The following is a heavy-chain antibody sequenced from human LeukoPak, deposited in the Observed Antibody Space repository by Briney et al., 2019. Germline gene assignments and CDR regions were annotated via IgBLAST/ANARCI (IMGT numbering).Heavy chain of an antibody. V-gene: IGHV1-46*01. Sequence: ASVKVSCKASGYTFTSYYMHWVRQAPGQGLEWMGIINPSGGSTSYAQKFQGRVTMTRGTSTSTVYMELSSLRSEDTAVYYCARDRLGSSWYEIYYFDYWGQGTLVAVSP. D-gene: IGHD6-13*01. CDR2: INPSGGST. CDR3: ARDRLGSSWYEIYYFDY. J-gene: IGHJ4*02. CDR1: GYTFTSYY.